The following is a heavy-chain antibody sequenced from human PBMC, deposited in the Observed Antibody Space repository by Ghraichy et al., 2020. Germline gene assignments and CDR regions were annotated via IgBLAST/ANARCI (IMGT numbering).Heavy chain of an antibody. J-gene: IGHJ6*02. CDR1: GFTFSSYA. CDR2: ISGSGGST. D-gene: IGHD3-16*02. CDR3: AKAKSRVMITFGGVIGNTPYYYGMDV. V-gene: IGHV3-23*01. Sequence: GGSLRLSCAASGFTFSSYAMSWVRQAPGKGLEWVSAISGSGGSTYYADSVKGRFTISRDNSKNTLYLQMNSLRAEDTAVYYCAKAKSRVMITFGGVIGNTPYYYGMDVWGQGTTVTVSS.